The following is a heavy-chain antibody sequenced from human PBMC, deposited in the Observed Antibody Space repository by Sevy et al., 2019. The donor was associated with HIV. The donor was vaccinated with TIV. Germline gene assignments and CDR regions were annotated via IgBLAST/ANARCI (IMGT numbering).Heavy chain of an antibody. D-gene: IGHD2-15*01. Sequence: GGSLRLSCAASGFSFNKYGMHWVRQAPGEGLEWVAVIAYDGGNKYYTDSVKGRFTISRDNSKNTLYLQMNSLRAEDTAVYYCARDALTRSGMDVWGQGTTVTVSS. CDR2: IAYDGGNK. J-gene: IGHJ6*02. CDR3: ARDALTRSGMDV. V-gene: IGHV3-30*03. CDR1: GFSFNKYG.